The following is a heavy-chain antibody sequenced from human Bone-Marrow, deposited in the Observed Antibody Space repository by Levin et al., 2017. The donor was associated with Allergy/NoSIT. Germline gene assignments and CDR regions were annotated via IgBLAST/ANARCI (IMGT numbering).Heavy chain of an antibody. CDR2: IKQDGSEK. J-gene: IGHJ4*02. CDR3: ARAHGDYGSRGVDY. D-gene: IGHD4-17*01. Sequence: GGSLRLSCAASGFTFSSYWMSWVRQAPGKGLEWVANIKQDGSEKYYVDSVKGRFTISRDNAKNSLYLQMNSLRAEDTAVYYCARAHGDYGSRGVDYWGQGTLVTVSS. CDR1: GFTFSSYW. V-gene: IGHV3-7*03.